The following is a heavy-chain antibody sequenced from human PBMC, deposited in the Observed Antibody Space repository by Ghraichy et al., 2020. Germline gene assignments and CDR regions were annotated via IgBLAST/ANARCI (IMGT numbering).Heavy chain of an antibody. V-gene: IGHV3-23*01. J-gene: IGHJ4*02. D-gene: IGHD2-2*01. CDR1: GFTFSSYA. CDR2: ISGSGGST. Sequence: GGSLRLSCAASGFTFSSYAMSWVRQAPGKGLEWVSAISGSGGSTYYADSVKGRFTISRDNSKNTLYLQMNSLRAEDTAVYYCAKTYCSSTSCYYYFDYCGQGTLVTVSS. CDR3: AKTYCSSTSCYYYFDY.